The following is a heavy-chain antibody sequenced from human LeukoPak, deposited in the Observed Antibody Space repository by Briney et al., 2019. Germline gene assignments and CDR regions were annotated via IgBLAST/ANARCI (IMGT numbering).Heavy chain of an antibody. CDR1: GFTFSSYA. CDR3: AKEAPDQDQLLYKLFGNWFDP. Sequence: GGSLRLSCAASGFTFSSYAMSWVRRAPGKGLEWVSAISGSGGSTYYADSVKGRFTISRDNSKNTLYLQMNSLRAEDTAVYYCAKEAPDQDQLLYKLFGNWFDPWGQGTLVTVSS. V-gene: IGHV3-23*01. CDR2: ISGSGGST. J-gene: IGHJ5*02. D-gene: IGHD2-2*02.